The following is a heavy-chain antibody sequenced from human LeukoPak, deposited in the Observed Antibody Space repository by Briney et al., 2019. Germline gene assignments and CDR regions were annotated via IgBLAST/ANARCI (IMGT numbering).Heavy chain of an antibody. CDR1: GYTFTSYA. Sequence: EASVKVSCKASGYTFTSYAMHWVRQAPGHRLEWMGWINAGNGNTKYSQKFQGRVTITRDTSASTAYMELSSLRSEDTAVYYCARAPYDYVWGSYRSNYFDYWGQGTLVTVSS. CDR3: ARAPYDYVWGSYRSNYFDY. J-gene: IGHJ4*02. V-gene: IGHV1-3*01. CDR2: INAGNGNT. D-gene: IGHD3-16*02.